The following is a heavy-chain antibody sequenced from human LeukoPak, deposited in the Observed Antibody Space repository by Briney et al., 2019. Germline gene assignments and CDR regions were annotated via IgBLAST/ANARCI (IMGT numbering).Heavy chain of an antibody. D-gene: IGHD3-9*01. Sequence: GGSLRLSCAASGFTFSSYAMHWVRQAPGKGLEWVANIKQDGSEKYYVDSVKGRFTISRDNAKNSLYLQMNSLRAEDTAVYYCARDFDILTGYNYMDVWGKGTTVTVSS. CDR1: GFTFSSYA. CDR2: IKQDGSEK. CDR3: ARDFDILTGYNYMDV. J-gene: IGHJ6*03. V-gene: IGHV3-7*01.